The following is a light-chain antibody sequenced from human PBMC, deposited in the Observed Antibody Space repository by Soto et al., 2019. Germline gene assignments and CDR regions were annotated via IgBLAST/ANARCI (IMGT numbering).Light chain of an antibody. J-gene: IGLJ1*01. V-gene: IGLV2-8*01. Sequence: QSALTQPPSASGSPGQSFTISCIGTSSDVGAYNFVSWYQQHPGKVPKLMIYEVNKRPSGVPDRFSGSKSGNTASLTVSGLQAEDEADYYCSSYTGNNNYVFGTGTKLTVL. CDR2: EVN. CDR3: SSYTGNNNYV. CDR1: SSDVGAYNF.